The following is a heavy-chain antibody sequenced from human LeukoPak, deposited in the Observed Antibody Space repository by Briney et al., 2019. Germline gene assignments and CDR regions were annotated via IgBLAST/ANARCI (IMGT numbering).Heavy chain of an antibody. J-gene: IGHJ4*02. CDR1: GFTLDDYA. Sequence: GRSLRLSCAASGFTLDDYAMHWVRQAPGKGLEWVSGISWNSVNIGYADSVKGRFTISRDNAKNSPYLQMNSLRAEDMALYYCAKGTMIVVAVGDYFDYWGQGTLVTVSS. V-gene: IGHV3-9*03. D-gene: IGHD3-22*01. CDR3: AKGTMIVVAVGDYFDY. CDR2: ISWNSVNI.